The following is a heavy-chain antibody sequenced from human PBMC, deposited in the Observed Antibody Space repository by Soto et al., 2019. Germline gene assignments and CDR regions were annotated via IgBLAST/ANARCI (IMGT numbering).Heavy chain of an antibody. CDR1: GVTFSSFA. D-gene: IGHD5-12*01. V-gene: IGHV1-69*01. Sequence: QVQLVQSGAEVKQPGSSVKVSCQASGVTFSSFAISWVRQAPGQGLEWMGGIIPSFRTPNYAQNFQGRVTITADESTSSVYMELSRLRSEDTAVYYCARSTGSGFRPGTHRFNWFDPWGQGTLVTVSS. CDR3: ARSTGSGFRPGTHRFNWFDP. J-gene: IGHJ5*02. CDR2: IIPSFRTP.